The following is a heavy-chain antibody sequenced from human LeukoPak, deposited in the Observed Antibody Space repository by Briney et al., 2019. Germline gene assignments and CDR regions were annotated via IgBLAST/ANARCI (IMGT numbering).Heavy chain of an antibody. Sequence: PGGSLRLSCAASGFTFSNYAMNWVRQAPGKGLEWVSTISSSGGSTYYADSVKGRFPISRDNSKNTLYLQMNSLRAEDTAVYYCAREAFYSTGWFSHFAYWGQGTLVTVSS. CDR1: GFTFSNYA. CDR3: AREAFYSTGWFSHFAY. CDR2: ISSSGGST. V-gene: IGHV3-23*01. D-gene: IGHD6-19*01. J-gene: IGHJ4*02.